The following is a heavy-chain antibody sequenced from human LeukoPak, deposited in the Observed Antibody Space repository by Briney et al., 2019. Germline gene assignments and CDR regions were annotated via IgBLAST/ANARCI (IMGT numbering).Heavy chain of an antibody. V-gene: IGHV4-34*01. CDR2: INHSGST. CDR3: ARGDYDFWSGSPYGMDV. CDR1: GGSFSGYY. Sequence: PSETLSLTCAVYGGSFSGYYWSWIRQPPGKGLEWIGEINHSGSTNYNPSLKSRVTISVDTSKNQFSLKLSSVTAADTAVYYCARGDYDFWSGSPYGMDVWGQGTTGTVSS. J-gene: IGHJ6*02. D-gene: IGHD3-3*01.